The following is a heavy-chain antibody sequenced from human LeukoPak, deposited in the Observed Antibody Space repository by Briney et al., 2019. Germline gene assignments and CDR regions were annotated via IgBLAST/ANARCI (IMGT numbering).Heavy chain of an antibody. Sequence: PSETLSLTYTVSGGSISTYYWSWIRQPPGKGLEWIGYIYYSGSTNYNPSLKSRVTISVDTSKNQFSLKLTSVTAADTAVYYCARATAFFDIWGQGTMVTVSS. V-gene: IGHV4-59*01. CDR2: IYYSGST. CDR1: GGSISTYY. J-gene: IGHJ3*02. CDR3: ARATAFFDI.